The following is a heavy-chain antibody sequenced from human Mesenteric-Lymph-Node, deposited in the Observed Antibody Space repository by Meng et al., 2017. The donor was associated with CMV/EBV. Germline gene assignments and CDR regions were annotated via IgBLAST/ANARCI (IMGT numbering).Heavy chain of an antibody. CDR3: AKPVRGLLWFGELAY. CDR2: ISYDGSNK. CDR1: GFTFSSYA. Sequence: GGSLRLSCAASGFTFSSYAMHWVRQAPGKGLEWVAVISYDGSNKYYADSVKGRFTISRDNSKNTLYLQMNSLRAEDTAVYYCAKPVRGLLWFGELAYWGQGTLVTVSS. D-gene: IGHD3-10*01. V-gene: IGHV3-30*04. J-gene: IGHJ4*02.